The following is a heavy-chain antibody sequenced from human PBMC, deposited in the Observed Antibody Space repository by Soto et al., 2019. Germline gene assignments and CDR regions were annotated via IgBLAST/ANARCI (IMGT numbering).Heavy chain of an antibody. CDR2: ISGNGADT. D-gene: IGHD2-8*01. CDR3: ARCHRGLRCHLDS. V-gene: IGHV3-23*01. Sequence: GGSLRLSCAASGFTFSHYAMSWVRQAPGKGLEWVSAISGNGADTTYADSVRGRVTMTRDTSVNLAYLHLSSLKSDDTAVYFCARCHRGLRCHLDSWGQGTLVTVSS. CDR1: GFTFSHYA. J-gene: IGHJ4*02.